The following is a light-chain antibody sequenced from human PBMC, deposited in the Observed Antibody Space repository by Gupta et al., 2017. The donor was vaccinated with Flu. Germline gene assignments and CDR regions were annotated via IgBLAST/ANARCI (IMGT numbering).Light chain of an antibody. CDR2: AAS. CDR3: HQSYSTPMYT. CDR1: QSISSY. Sequence: DIHMTQSPSSLSASVGDRVTITCRASQSISSYLNWYQQKPGKAPKLLIYAASSLQSGVPSRFSGSGSGTDFTLTISSLQPEDFATYYCHQSYSTPMYTFGQGTKLEIK. V-gene: IGKV1-39*01. J-gene: IGKJ2*01.